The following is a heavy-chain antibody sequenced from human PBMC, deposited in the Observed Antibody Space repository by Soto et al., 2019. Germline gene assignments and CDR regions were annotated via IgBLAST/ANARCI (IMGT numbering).Heavy chain of an antibody. CDR3: AGYGSGSSPRFDP. V-gene: IGHV4-59*01. CDR2: IHYSGST. CDR1: GGSISSYY. J-gene: IGHJ5*02. D-gene: IGHD3-10*01. Sequence: QVQLQESGPGLVKPSETLSLTCTVSGGSISSYYWSWIRQPPGKGLEWIGYIHYSGSTNYNPSRTSRVTISVDTSKSQFSLKLSSVTAADTAVYCCAGYGSGSSPRFDPWGQGTLVTVSS.